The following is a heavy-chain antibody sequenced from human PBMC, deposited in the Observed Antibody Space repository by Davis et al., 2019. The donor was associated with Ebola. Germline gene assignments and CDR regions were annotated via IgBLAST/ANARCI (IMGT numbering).Heavy chain of an antibody. CDR2: TYYSSKWYK. Sequence: HSQTLSLTCDISGDSVSSNSGAWNWIRQSPSRGLEWLGRTYYSSKWYKDYAVSVKSRITINLDTSKNQFSLHLSSVTPDDTAVYYCAKGWLRTGLDYWSQGTLVTVSS. J-gene: IGHJ4*02. D-gene: IGHD5-12*01. CDR3: AKGWLRTGLDY. V-gene: IGHV6-1*01. CDR1: GDSVSSNSGA.